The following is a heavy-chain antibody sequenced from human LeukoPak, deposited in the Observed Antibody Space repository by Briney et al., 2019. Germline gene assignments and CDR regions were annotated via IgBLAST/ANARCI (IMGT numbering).Heavy chain of an antibody. CDR2: ISGSGGST. CDR1: GFTFSSYA. Sequence: PGGSLRLSCTASGFTFSSYAMSWVRQAPGKGLEWVSAISGSGGSTYYADSVKGRFTISRDNSKNTLYLQMNSLRAEDTAVYYCAKTEVVPAAINLFGYWGQGTLVTVSS. CDR3: AKTEVVPAAINLFGY. J-gene: IGHJ4*02. D-gene: IGHD2-2*02. V-gene: IGHV3-23*01.